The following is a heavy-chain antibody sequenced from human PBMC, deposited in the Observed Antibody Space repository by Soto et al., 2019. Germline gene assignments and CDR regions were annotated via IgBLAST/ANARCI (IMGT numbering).Heavy chain of an antibody. D-gene: IGHD2-15*01. V-gene: IGHV3-13*05. J-gene: IGHJ6*02. CDR1: GFTFIAYD. Sequence: GSLRLSCAASGFTFIAYDMHWFGQTTVKCLEWVSAIGAADDPYYLGSVKGRFTISRENAKNSLYLQMNSLRAEDTAVYYCARAYSGRLPRRADYYFAMDVWGQGTTVTVSS. CDR3: ARAYSGRLPRRADYYFAMDV. CDR2: IGAADDP.